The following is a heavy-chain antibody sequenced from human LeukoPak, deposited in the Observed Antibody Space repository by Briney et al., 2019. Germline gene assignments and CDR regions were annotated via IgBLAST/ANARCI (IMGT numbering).Heavy chain of an antibody. V-gene: IGHV3-30*18. J-gene: IGHJ4*02. D-gene: IGHD3-10*01. CDR3: SKERPEEYYGSGSYFDY. Sequence: PGRSLRLSCAASGFTFSSXXXXXVRQAPGKXXXXXXXXXXDDGSNKYYXDSVXXXXXISRDNSKHTVYLEMNSLRVEDTAMYYCSKERPEEYYGSGSYFDYWGQGTLVTVSS. CDR1: GFTFSSXX. CDR2: XXXDDGSNK.